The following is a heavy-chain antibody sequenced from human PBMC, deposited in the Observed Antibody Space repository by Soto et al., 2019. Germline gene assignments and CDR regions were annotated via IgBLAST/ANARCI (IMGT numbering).Heavy chain of an antibody. Sequence: SETLSLTCAVSVGSISSYYWSWIRHPPGKGLEWIGYIYYSGSTNYNPSLKSRVTISVDTSKNQFSLKLSSVTAADTAVYYCARALRNWFDPSGQGTLVTVSS. CDR2: IYYSGST. V-gene: IGHV4-59*01. CDR1: VGSISSYY. CDR3: ARALRNWFDP. J-gene: IGHJ5*02. D-gene: IGHD2-21*02.